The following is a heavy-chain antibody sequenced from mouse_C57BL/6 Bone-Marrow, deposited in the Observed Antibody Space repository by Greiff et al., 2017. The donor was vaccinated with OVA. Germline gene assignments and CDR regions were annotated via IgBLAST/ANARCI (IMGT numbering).Heavy chain of an antibody. D-gene: IGHD2-4*01. CDR2: ISDGGSYT. Sequence: EVKLVESGGGLVKPGGSLKLSCAASGFTFSSYAMSWVRQTPEKRLEWVATISDGGSYTYYPDNVKGRFTISRDNAKNNLYLQMSHLKSEDTAMYYCARAPYDYAWFAYWGQGTLVTVSA. J-gene: IGHJ3*01. V-gene: IGHV5-4*03. CDR3: ARAPYDYAWFAY. CDR1: GFTFSSYA.